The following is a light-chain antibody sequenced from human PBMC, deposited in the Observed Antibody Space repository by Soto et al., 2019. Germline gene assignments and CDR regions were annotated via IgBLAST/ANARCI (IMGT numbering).Light chain of an antibody. CDR2: DAS. CDR3: QQRSNWPAT. V-gene: IGKV3-11*01. J-gene: IGKJ5*01. CDR1: QSVSSY. Sequence: EIVLTQSPATLSLSPGERATLSCRASQSVSSYLAWYQQKPGQAPRLLIYDASNRATGIPARFSGSGSGTDFPLTISSLEPEDFAVYYCQQRSNWPATFDQGTRLEIK.